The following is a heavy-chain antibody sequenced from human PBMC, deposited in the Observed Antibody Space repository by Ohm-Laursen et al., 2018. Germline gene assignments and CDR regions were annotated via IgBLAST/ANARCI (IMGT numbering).Heavy chain of an antibody. CDR3: AKHSSGYYYFDY. CDR1: GFTFSSYA. Sequence: GSLRLSCAASGFTFSSYAMSWVRQAPGKGLEWVSAISGSGGSTYYADSVKGRFTISRDNSKNTLYLQMNSLRAEDTAVYYCAKHSSGYYYFDYWGQGTLVTVSS. D-gene: IGHD3-22*01. J-gene: IGHJ4*02. CDR2: ISGSGGST. V-gene: IGHV3-23*01.